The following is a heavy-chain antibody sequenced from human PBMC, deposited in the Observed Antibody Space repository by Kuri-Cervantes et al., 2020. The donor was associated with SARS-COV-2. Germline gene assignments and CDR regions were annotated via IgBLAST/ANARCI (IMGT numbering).Heavy chain of an antibody. V-gene: IGHV3-30*18. J-gene: IGHJ5*02. D-gene: IGHD1-20*01. CDR1: GFTFSSYC. CDR3: AKDGLGYNWNAGGWFDP. CDR2: ISYDGSNK. Sequence: GGSLRLSCAASGFTFSSYCMHWVRQAPGKGLEWVAVISYDGSNKYYADSVKGRFTISRDNSKNTLYLQMNSLRAEDTAVYYCAKDGLGYNWNAGGWFDPWGQGTLVTVSS.